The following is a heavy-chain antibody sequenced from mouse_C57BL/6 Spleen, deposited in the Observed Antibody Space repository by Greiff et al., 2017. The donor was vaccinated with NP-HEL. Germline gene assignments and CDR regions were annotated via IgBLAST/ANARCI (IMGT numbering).Heavy chain of an antibody. CDR2: IRNKANGYTT. CDR3: ARYELTFDY. D-gene: IGHD1-1*01. Sequence: EVQVVESGGGLVQPGGSLSLSCAASGFTFTDYYMSWVRQPPGKALEWLGFIRNKANGYTTEYSASVKGRFTISRDNSQSILYLQMNALRAEDSATYYCARYELTFDYWGQGTTLTVSS. V-gene: IGHV7-3*01. CDR1: GFTFTDYY. J-gene: IGHJ2*01.